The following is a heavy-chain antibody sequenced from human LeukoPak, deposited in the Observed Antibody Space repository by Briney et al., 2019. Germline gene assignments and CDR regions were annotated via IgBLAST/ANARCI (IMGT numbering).Heavy chain of an antibody. CDR3: ARGVIGIVVVPAARDSDYYYYYMDV. V-gene: IGHV3-20*04. D-gene: IGHD2-2*01. Sequence: GGSLRLSCAASGFTFDDYGMSWVRQAPGKGLDLVSGINWNGGSTGYADSVKGRFTISRDNAKNSLYLQMNSLRAEDTALYYCARGVIGIVVVPAARDSDYYYYYMDVWGKGTTVTVSS. J-gene: IGHJ6*03. CDR2: INWNGGST. CDR1: GFTFDDYG.